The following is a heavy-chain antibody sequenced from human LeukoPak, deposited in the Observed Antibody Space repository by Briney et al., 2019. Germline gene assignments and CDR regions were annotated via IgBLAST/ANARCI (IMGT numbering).Heavy chain of an antibody. CDR3: ARRARLGSDYGDYFDY. CDR2: IYYSGST. Sequence: PSETLSLTCSVSGGSISSGDYYWSWIRQPPGECLEWIGLIYYSGSTYYNPSLKGRLTISLDTSKSQFSLKLSSVTAADTAVYYCARRARLGSDYGDYFDYWGQGTLVTVSS. J-gene: IGHJ4*02. V-gene: IGHV4-30-4*01. D-gene: IGHD4-17*01. CDR1: GGSISSGDYY.